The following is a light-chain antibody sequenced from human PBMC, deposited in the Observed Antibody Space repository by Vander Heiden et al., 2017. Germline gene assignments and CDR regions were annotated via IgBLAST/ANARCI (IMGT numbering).Light chain of an antibody. CDR2: AAS. J-gene: IGKJ2*01. V-gene: IGKV1-39*01. CDR3: QQSYSAVYT. CDR1: QNISTY. Sequence: DIRMTQSPSSLSASVGDRVTITCRASQNISTYLNWYQQKPGKAPKLLIYAASSLQSGVPSRFSGSGSGTDFTLTISSLQPEDFATYFCQQSYSAVYTFGQGTKLEIK.